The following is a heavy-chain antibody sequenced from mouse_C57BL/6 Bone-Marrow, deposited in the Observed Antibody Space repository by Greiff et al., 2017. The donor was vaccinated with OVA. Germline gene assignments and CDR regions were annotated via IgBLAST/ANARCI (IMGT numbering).Heavy chain of an antibody. D-gene: IGHD2-4*01. CDR2: ISNGGGST. CDR1: GFTFSDYY. Sequence: EVQRVESGGGLVQPGGSLKLSCAASGFTFSDYYMYWVRQTPEKRLEWVAYISNGGGSTYYPDTVKGRFTISRDNAKNTLYLQMSRLKSEDTAMYYCARRYDYDWAMDYWGQGTSVTVSS. V-gene: IGHV5-12*01. J-gene: IGHJ4*01. CDR3: ARRYDYDWAMDY.